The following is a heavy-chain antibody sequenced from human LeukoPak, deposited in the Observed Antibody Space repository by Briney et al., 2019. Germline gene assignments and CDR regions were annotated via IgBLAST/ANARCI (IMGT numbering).Heavy chain of an antibody. D-gene: IGHD6-19*01. V-gene: IGHV4-39*07. J-gene: IGHJ4*02. Sequence: SETLSLTCTVSGGSISSSSYYWGWIRQPPGKGLEWIGSIYYSGSTYYNPSLKSRVTISVDTSKNQFSLRLGSVTAADTAVYYCVRKDYSSGWYDYWGQGTLVTVSS. CDR2: IYYSGST. CDR3: VRKDYSSGWYDY. CDR1: GGSISSSSYY.